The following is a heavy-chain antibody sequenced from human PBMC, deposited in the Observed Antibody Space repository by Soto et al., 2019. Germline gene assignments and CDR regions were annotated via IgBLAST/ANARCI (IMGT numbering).Heavy chain of an antibody. CDR2: INSSSTSV. CDR1: GFIFNSYI. Sequence: EVQLVESGGGLVQPGGSLRLSCVASGFIFNSYIMNWVRQPPGKGLELISYINSSSTSVFYADSVKGRFTISRDNANNLPELQMNSLRAEYTAVYYCGSSASPDAYWGQGTLVTSSS. J-gene: IGHJ4*02. D-gene: IGHD3-22*01. CDR3: GSSASPDAY. V-gene: IGHV3-48*01.